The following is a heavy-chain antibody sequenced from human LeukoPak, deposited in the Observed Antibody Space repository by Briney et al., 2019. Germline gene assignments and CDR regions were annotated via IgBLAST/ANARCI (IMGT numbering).Heavy chain of an antibody. V-gene: IGHV3-30*02. J-gene: IGHJ4*02. CDR2: IRYDGSNK. CDR1: GFTFSNYG. D-gene: IGHD2-21*01. Sequence: PGGSLRLSCAASGFTFSNYGMHWVRQAPGKGLEWVAFIRYDGSNKYYADSVKGRFTISRDNSKNTLYLQMNSLRAEDTAVYYCAKGKGIAQLGYSYYFDYWGQGTLVTVSP. CDR3: AKGKGIAQLGYSYYFDY.